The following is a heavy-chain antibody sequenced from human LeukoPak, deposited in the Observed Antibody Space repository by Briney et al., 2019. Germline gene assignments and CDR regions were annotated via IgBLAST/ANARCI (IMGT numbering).Heavy chain of an antibody. CDR1: GGSFSGYY. CDR3: ARGVLKKIYGDYGNHP. J-gene: IGHJ5*02. D-gene: IGHD4-17*01. V-gene: IGHV4-34*01. CDR2: INHSGST. Sequence: SETLSLTCAVYGGSFSGYYWSWTRQPPGKGLEWIGEINHSGSTNYNPSLKSRVTISVDTSKNQFSLKLSSVTAADTAVYYCARGVLKKIYGDYGNHPWSQGTLVTVSS.